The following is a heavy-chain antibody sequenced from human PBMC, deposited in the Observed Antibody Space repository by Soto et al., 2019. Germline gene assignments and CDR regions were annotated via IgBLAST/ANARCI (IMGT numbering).Heavy chain of an antibody. D-gene: IGHD6-13*01. J-gene: IGHJ4*02. V-gene: IGHV1-69*12. CDR2: IIPIFGAA. Sequence: QVQLMQSGAEVKKPGSSVKVSCKASGGTFNSYAVNWVRQAPGQGLEGMGGIIPIFGAANYAQKFQGRVTITADESTSXIYRELSSLKAEHTAVFYCARDLRITSAGPRPYDYWGQGTLVTVSS. CDR1: GGTFNSYA. CDR3: ARDLRITSAGPRPYDY.